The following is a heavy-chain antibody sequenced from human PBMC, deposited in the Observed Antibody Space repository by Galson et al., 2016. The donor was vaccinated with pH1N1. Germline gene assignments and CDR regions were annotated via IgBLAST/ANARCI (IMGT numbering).Heavy chain of an antibody. CDR2: IIPILKTA. V-gene: IGHV1-69*13. D-gene: IGHD3-10*01. CDR1: GGTFGSYG. CDR3: AREDYYATDLSDWYFDL. Sequence: SVKVSCKASGGTFGSYGFNWVRQAPGQGLEWMGGIIPILKTAKYAQKFQGRVTITADESTTTAYMELSSLRPEDTAVYFCAREDYYATDLSDWYFDLWGRGTLLTVSS. J-gene: IGHJ2*01.